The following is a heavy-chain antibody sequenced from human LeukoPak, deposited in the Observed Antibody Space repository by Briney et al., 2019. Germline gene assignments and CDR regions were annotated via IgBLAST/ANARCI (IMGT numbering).Heavy chain of an antibody. CDR2: ISGSGVTT. J-gene: IGHJ4*02. CDR3: AKSRSGSANWALQIFDN. CDR1: GFTFSNYG. D-gene: IGHD1-1*01. V-gene: IGHV3-23*01. Sequence: GGSLRLSCAASGFTFSNYGMTWVRQAPGKGLEWVSSISGSGVTTYNADYVKGRFTISRDNSKNSLFVQMNSLRAEDTAVYFCAKSRSGSANWALQIFDNWGQGTLVTVSS.